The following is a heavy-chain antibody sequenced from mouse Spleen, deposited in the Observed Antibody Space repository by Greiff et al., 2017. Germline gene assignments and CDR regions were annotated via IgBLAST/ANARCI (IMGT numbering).Heavy chain of an antibody. CDR3: ARIPDYYVSGGAMDY. CDR2: INPNNGGT. D-gene: IGHD1-1*01. V-gene: IGHV1-18*01. Sequence: VQLQQSGPELVKPGASVKIPCKASGYTFTDYNMDWVKQSHGKSLEWIGDINPNNGGTNYNQKFKGKATLTVDKSSSTAYMELRSLTSEDTAVDYCARIPDYYVSGGAMDYWGQGTSVTVSS. J-gene: IGHJ4*01. CDR1: GYTFTDYN.